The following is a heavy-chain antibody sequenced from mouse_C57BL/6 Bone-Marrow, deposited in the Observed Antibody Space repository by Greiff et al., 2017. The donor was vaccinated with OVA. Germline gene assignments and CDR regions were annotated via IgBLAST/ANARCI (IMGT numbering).Heavy chain of an antibody. CDR3: ARGGDERAYAMDY. D-gene: IGHD3-3*01. Sequence: LVESGAELVKPGASVKMSCKASGYTFTTYPIEWMKQNHGKSLEWIGNFHPYNDDTKYNEKFKGKATLTVEKSSSTVYLELSRLTSDDSAVYYCARGGDERAYAMDYWGQGTSVTVSS. J-gene: IGHJ4*01. CDR1: GYTFTTYP. V-gene: IGHV1-47*01. CDR2: FHPYNDDT.